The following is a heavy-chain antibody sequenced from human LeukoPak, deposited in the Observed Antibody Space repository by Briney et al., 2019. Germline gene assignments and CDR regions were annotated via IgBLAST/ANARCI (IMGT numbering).Heavy chain of an antibody. CDR2: ISSSSSYI. Sequence: GGSLRLSCAASGFTFSSYSMNWVRQAPGKGLEWVSSISSSSSYIYYADSVKGRFTISRDNAKNSLYLQMNSLRAEDTAVYYCARDRSRGGGLGAFDIWGQGTMVTVSS. CDR1: GFTFSSYS. D-gene: IGHD3-16*01. J-gene: IGHJ3*02. CDR3: ARDRSRGGGLGAFDI. V-gene: IGHV3-21*01.